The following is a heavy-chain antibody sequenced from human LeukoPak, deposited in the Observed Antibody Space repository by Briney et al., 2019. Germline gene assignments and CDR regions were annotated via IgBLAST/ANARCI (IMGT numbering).Heavy chain of an antibody. Sequence: GGSLRLSCAASGFTFSSYSMNWVRQAPGKGLEWVSSISSSSGYIYYADSVKGRFTISRDNAKNSLYLQMNSLRAEDTAVYYCARDRHYAFDIWGQGTMVTVSS. CDR2: ISSSSGYI. CDR3: ARDRHYAFDI. CDR1: GFTFSSYS. D-gene: IGHD3-3*02. V-gene: IGHV3-21*01. J-gene: IGHJ3*02.